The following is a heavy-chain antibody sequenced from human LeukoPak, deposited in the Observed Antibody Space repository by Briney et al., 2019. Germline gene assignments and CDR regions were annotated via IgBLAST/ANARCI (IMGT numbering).Heavy chain of an antibody. J-gene: IGHJ4*02. V-gene: IGHV4-39*07. CDR2: IFYSGST. Sequence: PSETLSLTCTVSSGSISTSNYYWGWVRQPPGKALEWIGNIFYSGSTYYSPSLKSRVTISLDTSRNQFSLKLNSVTAADTAVYYCARDTQPSPFYYDSFSAFDYWGQGTLVTVSS. CDR3: ARDTQPSPFYYDSFSAFDY. CDR1: SGSISTSNYY. D-gene: IGHD3-22*01.